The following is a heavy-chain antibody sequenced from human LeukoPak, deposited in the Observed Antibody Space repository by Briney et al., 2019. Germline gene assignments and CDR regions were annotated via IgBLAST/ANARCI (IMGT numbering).Heavy chain of an antibody. Sequence: PETLSLTCTVSGASIDSDYWSWIRQPPGKGLEWIGYTHNNVDSKYNPSPKSRLTTSADTSKNEVYLVLTSVHAGDTAFYYCARQPGGTAAFDIWAQGTMVTVSA. D-gene: IGHD6-13*01. CDR2: THNNVDS. CDR1: GASIDSDY. J-gene: IGHJ3*02. CDR3: ARQPGGTAAFDI. V-gene: IGHV4-59*08.